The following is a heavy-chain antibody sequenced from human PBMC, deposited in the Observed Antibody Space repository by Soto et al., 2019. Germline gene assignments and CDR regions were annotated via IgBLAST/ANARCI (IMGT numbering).Heavy chain of an antibody. Sequence: SVKVSCKASGGTFSSYTISWVRQAPGQGLEWMGRIIPILGIANYAQKFQGRVTITADESTSTAYMELSSLRSEDTAVYYCAGPPELTRIYYYYGMDVWGQGTTVTVSS. CDR1: GGTFSSYT. V-gene: IGHV1-69*02. CDR2: IIPILGIA. CDR3: AGPPELTRIYYYYGMDV. D-gene: IGHD1-7*01. J-gene: IGHJ6*02.